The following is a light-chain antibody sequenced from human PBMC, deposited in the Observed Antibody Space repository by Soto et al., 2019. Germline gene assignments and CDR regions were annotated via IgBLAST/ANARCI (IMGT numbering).Light chain of an antibody. CDR2: EVT. J-gene: IGLJ1*01. Sequence: QSALTQPASESGSPGQSITISCTGTRSDIGNYNYVSWYQQHPGKAPRLLIYEVTYRPSGVSNRFSGSKSGYTASLTISGLQAKDEADYYCNSQTSSGIRVFGTGTKLTVL. CDR1: RSDIGNYNY. CDR3: NSQTSSGIRV. V-gene: IGLV2-14*01.